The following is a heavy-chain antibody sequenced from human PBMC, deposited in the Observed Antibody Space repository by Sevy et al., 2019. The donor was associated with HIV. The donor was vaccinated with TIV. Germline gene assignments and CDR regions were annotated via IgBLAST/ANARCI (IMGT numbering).Heavy chain of an antibody. V-gene: IGHV3-23*01. Sequence: GGSLRLSCAASGFTFSSYAMSWVRQAPGKGLEWVSAISGSGGSTYYADSVKGRFTISRDNSKNTLYLQMNSLRAEDTAVYDCAKGGTLMVRGVIITQKNDYWGQGTLVTVSS. D-gene: IGHD3-10*01. CDR1: GFTFSSYA. J-gene: IGHJ4*02. CDR2: ISGSGGST. CDR3: AKGGTLMVRGVIITQKNDY.